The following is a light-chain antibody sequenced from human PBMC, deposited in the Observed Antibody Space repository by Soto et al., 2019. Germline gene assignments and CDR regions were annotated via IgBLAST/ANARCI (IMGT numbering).Light chain of an antibody. CDR1: SSDVCGYNY. J-gene: IGLJ1*01. CDR3: SSYTSSGTYV. V-gene: IGLV2-14*01. CDR2: DAS. Sequence: QSALAQPASVSGSPGQSITISCTGTSSDVCGYNYVSWYQQHPGKAPKVMIYDASNRPSGVSNRFSGSKSGNTASLTISGLQAEDEADYFCSSYTSSGTYVFGTGTKLTVL.